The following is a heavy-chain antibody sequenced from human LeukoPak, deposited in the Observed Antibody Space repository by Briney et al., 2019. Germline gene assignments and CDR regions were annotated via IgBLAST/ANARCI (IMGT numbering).Heavy chain of an antibody. CDR1: GFTFSSYG. J-gene: IGHJ4*02. V-gene: IGHV3-66*01. CDR2: IYSGGST. D-gene: IGHD6-19*01. Sequence: GGSLRLSCAASGFTFSSYGMSWVRQAPGKGLEWVSVIYSGGSTYYADSVKGRFTISRDNSKNTLYLQMNSLRAEDTAVYYCARGYKYSSGWYYFDYWGQGTLVTVSS. CDR3: ARGYKYSSGWYYFDY.